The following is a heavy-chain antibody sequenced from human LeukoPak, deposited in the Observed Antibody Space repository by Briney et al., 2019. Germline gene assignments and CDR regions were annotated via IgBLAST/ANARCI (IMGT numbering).Heavy chain of an antibody. J-gene: IGHJ3*02. D-gene: IGHD2-15*01. Sequence: PSETLSLTCTVSGGSISSYYWSWIRQPAGKGLEWIGRIYTSGSTNYNPSLKSRVTMSVDTSKNQFSLKLSSVTAADTAVYYCARDLGYCSGGSCPGDDAFDIWGQGTMVTVSS. V-gene: IGHV4-4*07. CDR1: GGSISSYY. CDR2: IYTSGST. CDR3: ARDLGYCSGGSCPGDDAFDI.